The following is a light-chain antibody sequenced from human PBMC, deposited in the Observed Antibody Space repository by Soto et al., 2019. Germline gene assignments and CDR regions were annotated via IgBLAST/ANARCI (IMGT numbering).Light chain of an antibody. J-gene: IGLJ1*01. CDR1: SSDVGAYDY. V-gene: IGLV2-14*01. CDR2: EVS. Sequence: QSVLTQPASVSGSPGQSITISCTGTSSDVGAYDYVSWYQQHPGKAPKYLIYEVSNRPSGVSDRFSGSKSGTTASLTISGLQAEDEADYSCSSYTTTDPYVFGTGTKV. CDR3: SSYTTTDPYV.